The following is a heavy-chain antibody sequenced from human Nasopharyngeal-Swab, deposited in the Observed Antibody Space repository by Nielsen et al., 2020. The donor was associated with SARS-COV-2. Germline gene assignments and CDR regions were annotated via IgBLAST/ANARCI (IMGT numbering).Heavy chain of an antibody. V-gene: IGHV3-23*01. J-gene: IGHJ4*02. CDR1: GFTFSSYA. CDR2: ISGSGGKT. Sequence: GESLKISCAASGFTFSSYAMSWVRQAPGKGLEWVSAISGSGGKTFDADSVKGRFSISRDNSKNTLYLQMTSLRVEDTAVYYCARDDSSGTNLLFDYWGQGILVTVSS. CDR3: ARDDSSGTNLLFDY. D-gene: IGHD6-19*01.